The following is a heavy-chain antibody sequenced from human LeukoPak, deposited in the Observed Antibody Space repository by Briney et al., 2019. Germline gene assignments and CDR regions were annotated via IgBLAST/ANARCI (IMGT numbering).Heavy chain of an antibody. D-gene: IGHD3-10*01. CDR2: ISGSGGAT. J-gene: IGHJ4*02. Sequence: GGSLRLSCAASGFTFDDYGMSWVRQAPGKGLEWVSGISGSGGATYYADSVKGRFTISRDDPHNTLYLQMNSLRAEDTAVYFCARGGVDYYGSGTYYLMYYFDYWGQGALVTVSS. CDR1: GFTFDDYG. CDR3: ARGGVDYYGSGTYYLMYYFDY. V-gene: IGHV3-23*01.